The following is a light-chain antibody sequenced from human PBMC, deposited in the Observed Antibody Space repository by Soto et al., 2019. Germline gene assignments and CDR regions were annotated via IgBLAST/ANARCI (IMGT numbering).Light chain of an antibody. Sequence: DIQMTQSPSTXSXXXXXXXXXXXRASQNINNWLAWYQQKPGKAPKLLIYKASSLETGVPSRFSGSGSGTEFTLTISSLQPDDFATYYCQQYNSYRTFGQGTRLEN. CDR2: KAS. CDR1: QNINNW. V-gene: IGKV1-5*03. J-gene: IGKJ5*01. CDR3: QQYNSYRT.